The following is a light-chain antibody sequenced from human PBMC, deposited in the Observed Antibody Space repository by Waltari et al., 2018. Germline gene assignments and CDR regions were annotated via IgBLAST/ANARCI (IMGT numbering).Light chain of an antibody. CDR1: SSNIGSHS. CDR3: AAWDDSLRGWV. CDR2: RNN. V-gene: IGLV1-47*01. Sequence: QSVLTQPPSASGTPGPRLTIPCSGSSSNIGSHSIYWYQQLPGTAPKLLINRNNQRPAGVPDRFSGSKSGTSASLAISGLRSGDEADYYCAAWDDSLRGWVFGGGTKLTVL. J-gene: IGLJ3*02.